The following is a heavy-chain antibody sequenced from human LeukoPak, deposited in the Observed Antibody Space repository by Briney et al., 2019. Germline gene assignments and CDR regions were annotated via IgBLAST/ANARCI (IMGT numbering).Heavy chain of an antibody. CDR1: GYTFTNYH. CDR3: TRTTSFTASGYEY. J-gene: IGHJ4*02. CDR2: MNPNNGNS. V-gene: IGHV1-8*03. D-gene: IGHD6-25*01. Sequence: ASVKVSCKASGYTFTNYHMNWVRQATGQGLEWMGWMNPNNGNSGYAQKFQGRVTITRDTSISTSYMELRSLRSDGTAVYFCTRTTSFTASGYEYWGQGTLVTVS.